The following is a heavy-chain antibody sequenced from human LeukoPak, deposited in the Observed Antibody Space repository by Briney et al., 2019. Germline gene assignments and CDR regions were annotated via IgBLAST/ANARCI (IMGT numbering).Heavy chain of an antibody. CDR1: GFTFSSYG. J-gene: IGHJ4*02. CDR2: IWYDGSNK. Sequence: PGGSLRLSCAASGFTFSSYGMHWVRQAPGKGLEWVAVIWYDGSNKYYADSVKGRFTISRENSKNTLYLQMNSLRAEDTAVYYCARDRLYRSSCHDYWGQGTLVTVSS. V-gene: IGHV3-33*01. D-gene: IGHD6-13*01. CDR3: ARDRLYRSSCHDY.